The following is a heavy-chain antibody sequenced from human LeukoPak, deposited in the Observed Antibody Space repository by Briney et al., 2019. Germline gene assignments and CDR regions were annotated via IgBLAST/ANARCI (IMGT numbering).Heavy chain of an antibody. CDR2: INHSGST. CDR3: ARGHSYGPPAGY. V-gene: IGHV4-34*01. Sequence: KPSETLSLTCAVYGGSFSGYYWSWIRQPPGKGLEWIGEINHSGSTNYNPSLKSRVTISVDTSKNQFSLKLSSVTAADTAVYYCARGHSYGPPAGYWGREPWSPSPQ. D-gene: IGHD5-18*01. CDR1: GGSFSGYY. J-gene: IGHJ4*02.